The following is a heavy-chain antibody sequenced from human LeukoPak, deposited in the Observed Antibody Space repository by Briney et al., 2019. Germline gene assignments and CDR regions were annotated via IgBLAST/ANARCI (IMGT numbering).Heavy chain of an antibody. V-gene: IGHV1-24*01. J-gene: IGHJ4*02. CDR3: ATDLYCSGGSCYSTVGDY. CDR2: FDPEDGET. CDR1: RYTLTELS. D-gene: IGHD2-15*01. Sequence: ASVKVSCKVSRYTLTELSMHWVRQAPGKGLEWMGGFDPEDGETIYAQKFQGRVTMTEDTSTDTAYMELSSLRSEDTAVYYCATDLYCSGGSCYSTVGDYWGQGTLVTVSS.